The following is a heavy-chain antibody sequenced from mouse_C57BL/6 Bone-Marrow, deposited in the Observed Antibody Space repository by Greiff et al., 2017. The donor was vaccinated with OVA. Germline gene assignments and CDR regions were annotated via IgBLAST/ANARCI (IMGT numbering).Heavy chain of an antibody. CDR3: VREGYYGSSSLSYWYFDV. J-gene: IGHJ1*03. V-gene: IGHV10-3*01. CDR2: IRSKSSNYAT. Sequence: EVQLVESGGGLVQPKGSLKLSCAASGFTFNTYAMHWVRQAPGKGLEWVARIRSKSSNYATYYADSVKDRFTISRDDSQSMLYLQMNNLKTEDTAMYYCVREGYYGSSSLSYWYFDVWGTGTTVTVSS. CDR1: GFTFNTYA. D-gene: IGHD1-1*01.